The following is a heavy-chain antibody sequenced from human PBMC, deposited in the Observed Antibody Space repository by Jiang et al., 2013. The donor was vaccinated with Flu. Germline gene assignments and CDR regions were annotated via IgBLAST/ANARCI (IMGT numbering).Heavy chain of an antibody. Sequence: MGWINAGNGNTKYSQKFQGRVTITADESTSTAYMELSSLRSEDTAVYYCATRDGTTGTPGAFDIWGQGTMVTVSS. CDR3: ATRDGTTGTPGAFDI. D-gene: IGHD1-1*01. J-gene: IGHJ3*02. CDR2: INAGNGNT. V-gene: IGHV1-3*01.